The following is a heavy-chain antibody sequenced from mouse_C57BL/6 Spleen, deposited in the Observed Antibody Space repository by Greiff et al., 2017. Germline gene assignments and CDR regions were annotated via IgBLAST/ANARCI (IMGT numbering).Heavy chain of an antibody. CDR2: ISDGGSYT. Sequence: EVKLVESGGGLVKPGGSLKLSCAASGFTFSSYAMSWVRQTPEKRLEWVGTISDGGSYTYYPDNVKGRFTISRDNAKNNLYLQMSHLKSEDTAMYYCARLGFAYWGQGTLVTVSA. J-gene: IGHJ3*01. CDR1: GFTFSSYA. CDR3: ARLGFAY. V-gene: IGHV5-4*03.